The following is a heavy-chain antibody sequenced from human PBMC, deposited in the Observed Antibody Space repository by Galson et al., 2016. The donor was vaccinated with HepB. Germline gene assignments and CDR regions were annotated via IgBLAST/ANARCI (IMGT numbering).Heavy chain of an antibody. D-gene: IGHD2-15*01. J-gene: IGHJ4*02. CDR3: ATDVGGTGPFDY. Sequence: QSGAEVKEPGASVKVSCKASGYTFTSHGISWLRQAPGQGPEWMGWVSTSNGNTNYAQKFQGRVTMTTDTSTTTAYMELRSLRSDDTAVYYCATDVGGTGPFDYWGQGTLVTVSS. V-gene: IGHV1-18*04. CDR1: GYTFTSHG. CDR2: VSTSNGNT.